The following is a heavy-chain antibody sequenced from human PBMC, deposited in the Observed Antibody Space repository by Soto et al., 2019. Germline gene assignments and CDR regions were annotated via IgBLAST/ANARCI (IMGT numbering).Heavy chain of an antibody. Sequence: ASVKVSCKASGYTFTSYYMHWVRQAPGQGLEWMGIINPSGGSTSYAQKFQGRVTMTRDTSTSTVYMELSSLRSEDTAVYYCARDHCSGGSCYLEIDYWGQGTLVTVSS. V-gene: IGHV1-46*01. D-gene: IGHD2-15*01. J-gene: IGHJ4*02. CDR3: ARDHCSGGSCYLEIDY. CDR2: INPSGGST. CDR1: GYTFTSYY.